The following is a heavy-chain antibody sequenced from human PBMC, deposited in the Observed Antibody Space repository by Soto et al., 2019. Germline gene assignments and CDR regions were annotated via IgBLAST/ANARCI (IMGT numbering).Heavy chain of an antibody. J-gene: IGHJ6*02. V-gene: IGHV3-30-3*01. CDR1: GFTFSSYA. CDR2: ISYDGSNK. Sequence: GGSLRLSCAASGFTFSSYAMHWVHQAPGKGLEWVAVISYDGSNKYYADSVKGRFTISRHNSKNTLYLKMNSLRAEDTAVYYCAVIRGYYSSTSCYANYYYGMDVWGQGTTVTVSS. CDR3: AVIRGYYSSTSCYANYYYGMDV. D-gene: IGHD2-2*03.